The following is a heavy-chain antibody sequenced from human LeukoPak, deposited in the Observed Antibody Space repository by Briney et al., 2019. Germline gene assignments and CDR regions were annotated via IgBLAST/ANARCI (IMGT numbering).Heavy chain of an antibody. D-gene: IGHD6-13*01. J-gene: IGHJ4*02. CDR3: ARDRYSSSGPLDY. Sequence: PGGSLRLSCAASGFTFSSYSMNWVRQAPGKGLEWVSYISSSSSTIYYADSVKGRFTISRDNAKNSLYLQMNSLRAEDTAVYYCARDRYSSSGPLDYWGRGTLVTVSS. CDR2: ISSSSSTI. V-gene: IGHV3-48*01. CDR1: GFTFSSYS.